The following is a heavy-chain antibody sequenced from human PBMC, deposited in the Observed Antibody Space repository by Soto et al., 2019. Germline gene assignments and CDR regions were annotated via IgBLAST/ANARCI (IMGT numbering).Heavy chain of an antibody. V-gene: IGHV1-24*01. D-gene: IGHD6-19*01. CDR1: GYTLTELS. J-gene: IGHJ6*02. CDR2: FDPEEGET. CDR3: ATGTGYSSGWYNSANYYYYYGMDG. Sequence: ASVKVSCKVSGYTLTELSMHWVRQAPGKGLEWMGGFDPEEGETIYAQKFQGRVTMTEDTSTDTAYMELSSLRSEDTAVYYCATGTGYSSGWYNSANYYYYYGMDGWGQGTTVTVSS.